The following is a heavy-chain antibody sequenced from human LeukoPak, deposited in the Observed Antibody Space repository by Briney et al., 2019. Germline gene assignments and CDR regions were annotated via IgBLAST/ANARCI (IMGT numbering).Heavy chain of an antibody. V-gene: IGHV4-4*07. D-gene: IGHD3-10*01. J-gene: IGHJ4*02. CDR3: ASTYYYNSGSFFFDY. Sequence: SETPSLTCTVSGDSISSYCWSWIRQPAGKGLEWIGRIYTSGSTNYNPSLKSRVTMSIDTSKNQFSLKLSSVTAADTAVYYCASTYYYNSGSFFFDYWGQGTLVTVSS. CDR2: IYTSGST. CDR1: GDSISSYC.